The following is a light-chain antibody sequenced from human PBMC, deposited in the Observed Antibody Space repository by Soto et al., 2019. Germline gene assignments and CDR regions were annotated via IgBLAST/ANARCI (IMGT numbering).Light chain of an antibody. V-gene: IGKV3-15*01. CDR1: QSLGSD. CDR3: QQYNKLTPIT. CDR2: GAS. J-gene: IGKJ5*01. Sequence: EIVMTQSPGTLSLSPGATATLSCRASQSLGSDLAWYQQKPGQAPRLLIFGASARPTGIPARISGSGSGTEFTLTISSLQSEDFAVYYCQQYNKLTPITFGQGTRLEIK.